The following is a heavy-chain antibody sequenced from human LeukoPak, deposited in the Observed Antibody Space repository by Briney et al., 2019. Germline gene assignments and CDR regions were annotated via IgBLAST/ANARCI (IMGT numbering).Heavy chain of an antibody. CDR3: ARERGGVYGSGSYYNLFDY. CDR2: IYTSGST. J-gene: IGHJ4*02. V-gene: IGHV4-61*02. CDR1: GGSISSGSYY. D-gene: IGHD3-10*01. Sequence: RTSETLSLTCTVSGGSISSGSYYWSWIRQPAGKGLEWIGRIYTSGSTNYNPSLKSRVTISVDTSKNQFSLKLSSVTAADTAVYYCARERGGVYGSGSYYNLFDYWGQGTLVTVSS.